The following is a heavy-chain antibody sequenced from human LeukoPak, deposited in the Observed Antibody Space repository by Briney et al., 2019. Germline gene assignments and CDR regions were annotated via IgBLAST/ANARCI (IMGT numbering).Heavy chain of an antibody. J-gene: IGHJ4*02. D-gene: IGHD1-14*01. CDR3: ARDRNPYFFDY. V-gene: IGHV3-64*01. CDR1: GFTFSSYA. CDR2: ISSNGGST. Sequence: AGGSLRLSCAASGFTFSSYAMHWVRQAPGKGLEYVSAISSNGGSTYYANSVKGRFTISRDNSKNTLYLQMGSLRAEDMAVYYCARDRNPYFFDYWGQGTLVTVSS.